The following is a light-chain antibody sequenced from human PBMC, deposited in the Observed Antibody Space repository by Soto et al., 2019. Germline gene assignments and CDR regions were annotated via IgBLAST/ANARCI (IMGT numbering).Light chain of an antibody. Sequence: EIMIKQAPATPSLSPGEKATPSFKASQSVSSNLAWYQQKPGQAPRLLIYGASTRATGIPARFSGSGSGTEFTLTISSLQSEDCAIYYCQQYHTWPITFGGGTKVDIK. J-gene: IGKJ4*01. CDR3: QQYHTWPIT. V-gene: IGKV3-15*01. CDR2: GAS. CDR1: QSVSSN.